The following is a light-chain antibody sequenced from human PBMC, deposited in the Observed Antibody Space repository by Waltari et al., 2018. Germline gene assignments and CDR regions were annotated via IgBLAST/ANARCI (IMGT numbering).Light chain of an antibody. J-gene: IGKJ4*01. Sequence: EIVVTQSPATLSVSLGERATLSCRASQSVRSDFAWYRQKPGQAPRLLIYGASTRAPGVSARFSGSGSGTEFTLTITSLQSEDSAVDFCQQYNNWPLTFGGGTKVEIK. CDR1: QSVRSD. V-gene: IGKV3-15*01. CDR2: GAS. CDR3: QQYNNWPLT.